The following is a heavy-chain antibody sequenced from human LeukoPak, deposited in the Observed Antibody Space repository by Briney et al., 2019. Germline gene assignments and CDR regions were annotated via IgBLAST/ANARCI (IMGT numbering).Heavy chain of an antibody. CDR3: AKDLGLVVVNLSFDY. D-gene: IGHD3-22*01. J-gene: IGHJ4*02. CDR2: MSCSGSST. V-gene: IGHV3-23*01. CDR1: GFTVSSNY. Sequence: PGGSLRLSCAASGFTVSSNYMGWLRQAPGKGLEWVSAMSCSGSSTFYADSVRGGFTISRDNSKNTLCLQMNSLRAEDTDLYYCAKDLGLVVVNLSFDYWGQGTLVTVSS.